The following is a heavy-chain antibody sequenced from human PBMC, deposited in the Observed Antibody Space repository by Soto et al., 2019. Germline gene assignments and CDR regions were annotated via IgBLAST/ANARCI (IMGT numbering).Heavy chain of an antibody. CDR1: GYTFTGYY. CDR2: INPNSGGT. CDR3: ARGVMITFGGVIVPYFDY. D-gene: IGHD3-16*02. Sequence: VSCKASGYTFTGYYMHWVRQAPGQGLEWMGWINPNSGGTNYAQKFQGWVTMTRDTSISTAYMELSRLRSDDTAVYYCARGVMITFGGVIVPYFDYWGQGTLVTVSS. V-gene: IGHV1-2*04. J-gene: IGHJ4*02.